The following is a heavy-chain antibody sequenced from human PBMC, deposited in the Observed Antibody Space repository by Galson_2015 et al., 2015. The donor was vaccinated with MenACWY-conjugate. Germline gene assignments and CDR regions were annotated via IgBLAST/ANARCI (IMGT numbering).Heavy chain of an antibody. J-gene: IGHJ2*01. V-gene: IGHV3-23*01. CDR2: MSGSGGSR. CDR3: AKTYCSRTNCREPNWYFDL. D-gene: IGHD2-2*01. CDR1: GFIFSSYA. Sequence: SLRLSCAASGFIFSSYAMGWVRQAPGKGLEWVSAMSGSGGSRNYADSVKGRFTISRDNSKNTLYLQMNSLRAEDTAVYYCAKTYCSRTNCREPNWYFDLWDRGTLVTVSS.